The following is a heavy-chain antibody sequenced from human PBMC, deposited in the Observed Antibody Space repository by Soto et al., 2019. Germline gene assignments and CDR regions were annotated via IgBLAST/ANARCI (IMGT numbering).Heavy chain of an antibody. J-gene: IGHJ5*02. CDR3: SMSYSRYVFDWFDP. Sequence: QVQLQESGPGLVKPSETLSLTCTVSGGSISSYYWSWIRQPPGKGLEWIGYIYYSGSTNYNPSLKSRVTISVDTSKNQFSLKLSSVTAADTAVYYCSMSYSRYVFDWFDPWGPGTLVTVSS. CDR1: GGSISSYY. V-gene: IGHV4-59*01. CDR2: IYYSGST. D-gene: IGHD6-13*01.